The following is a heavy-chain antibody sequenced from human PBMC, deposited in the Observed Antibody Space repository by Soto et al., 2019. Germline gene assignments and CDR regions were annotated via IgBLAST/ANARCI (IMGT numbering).Heavy chain of an antibody. Sequence: EVQLLESGGGLSLPGGSLRLSCAASGFTFNSYAMTWVRQAPGKGLEWVAGISGNGRKTSYADSVKGRFSISRDNSKKTLFLDVNSLRAEDTAIYYCVKDLNYDFWSGYHHYALENWGQGTTVTVTS. J-gene: IGHJ6*02. V-gene: IGHV3-23*01. CDR3: VKDLNYDFWSGYHHYALEN. CDR1: GFTFNSYA. D-gene: IGHD3-3*01. CDR2: ISGNGRKT.